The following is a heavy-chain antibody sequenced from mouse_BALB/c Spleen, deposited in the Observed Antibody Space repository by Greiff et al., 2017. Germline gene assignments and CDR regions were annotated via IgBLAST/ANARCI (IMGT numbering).Heavy chain of an antibody. CDR2: IYPGNVNT. V-gene: IGHV1S56*01. CDR1: GYTFTSYY. J-gene: IGHJ4*01. CDR3: ARRDYAGYAMDY. Sequence: QVQLQQSGPELVKPGASVRISCKASGYTFTSYYIHWVKQRPGQGLEWIGWIYPGNVNTKYNEKFKGKATLTADKSSSTAYMQLSSLTSEDSAVYFCARRDYAGYAMDYWGQGTSVTVSS. D-gene: IGHD1-1*02.